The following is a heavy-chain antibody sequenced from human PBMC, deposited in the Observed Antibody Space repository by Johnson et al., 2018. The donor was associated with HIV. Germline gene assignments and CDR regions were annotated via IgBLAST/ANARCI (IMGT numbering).Heavy chain of an antibody. V-gene: IGHV3-72*01. J-gene: IGHJ3*02. CDR3: ARGGEKGAFDI. CDR2: IRNNANSYTT. D-gene: IGHD7-27*01. Sequence: EQLVESGGGLVLPGGSLRLSCAVSGFTFTDHYMDWVRQAPGTGLEWVGRIRNNANSYTTEYAASVQGRFTILRDDSKNSLYLQMNSLKTEDTAVYYCARGGEKGAFDIWGQGTMVTVSS. CDR1: GFTFTDHY.